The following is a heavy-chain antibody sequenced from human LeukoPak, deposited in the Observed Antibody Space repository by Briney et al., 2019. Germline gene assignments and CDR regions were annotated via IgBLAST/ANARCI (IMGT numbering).Heavy chain of an antibody. J-gene: IGHJ4*02. CDR2: IYTSGST. V-gene: IGHV4-61*02. CDR1: GGSISSGSYY. Sequence: PSQTLSLTCTVSGGSISSGSYYWSRIRQPAGKGLEWIGRIYTSGSTNYNPSLKSRVTISVDTSKNQFSLKLSSVTAADTAVYYCARATYYDFWSGYPDYWGQGTLVTVSS. CDR3: ARATYYDFWSGYPDY. D-gene: IGHD3-3*01.